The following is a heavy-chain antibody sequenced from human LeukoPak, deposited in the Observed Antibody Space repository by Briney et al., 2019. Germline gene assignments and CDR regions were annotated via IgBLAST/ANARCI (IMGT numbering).Heavy chain of an antibody. J-gene: IGHJ4*02. D-gene: IGHD4-11*01. CDR2: IYYSGST. CDR1: NASISSFY. Sequence: SETLSLTCTVSNASISSFYWSWIRQPPGKGLEWIGYIYYSGSTSHNPSLKSRVTISADTSNKQISLKLSSVTAADTAVYYCAKGYSPFDSWGQGAQVTVSS. V-gene: IGHV4-59*08. CDR3: AKGYSPFDS.